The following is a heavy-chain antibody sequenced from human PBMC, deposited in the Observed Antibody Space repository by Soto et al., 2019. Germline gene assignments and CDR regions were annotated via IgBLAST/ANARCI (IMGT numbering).Heavy chain of an antibody. CDR1: GDSINSDKYY. CDR2: IYYRGNT. Sequence: SETLSLTCSVSGDSINSDKYYWGWIRQPPGKGLEWIGSIYYRGNTYYNPSLQSRVTISVDTSKNQFSLKLSSVTAADTAVYYCARVVCSSTSCYVGDWGQGTLVTVS. CDR3: ARVVCSSTSCYVGD. D-gene: IGHD2-2*01. V-gene: IGHV4-39*07. J-gene: IGHJ4*02.